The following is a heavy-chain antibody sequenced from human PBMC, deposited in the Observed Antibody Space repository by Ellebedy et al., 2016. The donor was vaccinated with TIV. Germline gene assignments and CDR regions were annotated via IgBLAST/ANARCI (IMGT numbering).Heavy chain of an antibody. CDR2: IYSGGRT. CDR1: GFPVSSNY. CDR3: ARDGYSGSYYYFDY. Sequence: GESLKISCAASGFPVSSNYMSLVRPAPGKGLEWVSVIYSGGRTYYADSVKGRFTISRDNSKNTQYLQMKSLRAEDTAVYYCARDGYSGSYYYFDYWGQGTLVTVSS. V-gene: IGHV3-66*01. D-gene: IGHD1-26*01. J-gene: IGHJ4*02.